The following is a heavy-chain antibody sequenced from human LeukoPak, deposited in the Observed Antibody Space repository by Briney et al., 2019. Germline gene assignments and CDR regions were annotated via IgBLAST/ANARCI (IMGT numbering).Heavy chain of an antibody. V-gene: IGHV4-59*04. Sequence: SETLSLTCTVSGGSISSYYWSWIRQPPGKGLEWIGYIYYSGSTYYNPSLKSRVTISVDTSKNQFSLKLSSVTAADTAVYYCARQPYSSSSLEIDYWGQGTLVTVSS. CDR2: IYYSGST. CDR1: GGSISSYY. D-gene: IGHD6-6*01. J-gene: IGHJ4*02. CDR3: ARQPYSSSSLEIDY.